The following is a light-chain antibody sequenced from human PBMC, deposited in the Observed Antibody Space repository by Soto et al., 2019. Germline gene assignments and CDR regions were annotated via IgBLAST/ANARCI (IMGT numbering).Light chain of an antibody. J-gene: IGLJ1*01. Sequence: QSALTQPASVSGSPGQSITISCTATSSDVGGYNFVSWYQHHPGKAPKLIIYDVTNRPSGISNRFSGSKSGNTASLTISGLQAEDEADYYCTSYTSSITYVFGTGTKSPS. CDR3: TSYTSSITYV. CDR2: DVT. CDR1: SSDVGGYNF. V-gene: IGLV2-14*03.